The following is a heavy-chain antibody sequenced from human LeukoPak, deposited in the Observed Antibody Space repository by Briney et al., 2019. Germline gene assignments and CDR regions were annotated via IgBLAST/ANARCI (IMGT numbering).Heavy chain of an antibody. Sequence: ASVKVSCKASGYTFTSYAMNWVRQAPGQGLEWMGWINTNTGNPTYAHGFTGRFVFSLDTSVSTAYLQISSLKAEDTAVYYCARDLIAAAGDPQGLSGMDVWGQGTTVTVSS. CDR3: ARDLIAAAGDPQGLSGMDV. CDR1: GYTFTSYA. V-gene: IGHV7-4-1*02. CDR2: INTNTGNP. D-gene: IGHD6-13*01. J-gene: IGHJ6*02.